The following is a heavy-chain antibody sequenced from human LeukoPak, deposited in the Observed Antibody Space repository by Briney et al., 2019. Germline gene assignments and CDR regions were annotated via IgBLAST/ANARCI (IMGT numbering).Heavy chain of an antibody. V-gene: IGHV3-30*04. J-gene: IGHJ4*02. CDR1: GFTLSSYT. CDR2: ISYDGSNK. CDR3: ARDRYPRRNGDPVAPFDY. Sequence: GGSLRLSCAASGFTLSSYTIHWVRQAPGKGLEWVALISYDGSNKYYADSVKGRFTISRDNSKNTLYLQVSSLRPEDTAVYYCARDRYPRRNGDPVAPFDYWGQGTLVTVSS. D-gene: IGHD4-17*01.